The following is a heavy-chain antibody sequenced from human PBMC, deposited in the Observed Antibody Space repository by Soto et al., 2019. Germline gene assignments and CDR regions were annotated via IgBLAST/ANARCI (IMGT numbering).Heavy chain of an antibody. CDR3: ARRHLAVAVSPWFDP. V-gene: IGHV2-26*01. CDR1: GLSITDSEMG. D-gene: IGHD6-19*01. Sequence: QVTLKESGPVLVKPTETLTFRCTVSGLSITDSEMGVSWIRQPPGQPLEWLAHMDSIGEKSYRTFLKSRLAISKDTSKSQIVLTMTNMDPADTATYYCARRHLAVAVSPWFDPWGQGIPVTVSS. J-gene: IGHJ5*02. CDR2: MDSIGEK.